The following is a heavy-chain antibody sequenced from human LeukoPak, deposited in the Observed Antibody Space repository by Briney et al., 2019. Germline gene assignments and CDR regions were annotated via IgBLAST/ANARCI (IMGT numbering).Heavy chain of an antibody. D-gene: IGHD5-24*01. CDR1: GYTFTSYG. CDR2: ISTHTGDT. CDR3: ARGWIEMPTVYFDY. Sequence: GASVNVSFKASGYTFTSYGISWVRQAPGQGLEWMGWISTHTGDTKYTQKLQGRVTMTADTSTRTAYMELRSLRSDDTAVYYCARGWIEMPTVYFDYWGQGTLVSVPS. J-gene: IGHJ4*02. V-gene: IGHV1-18*01.